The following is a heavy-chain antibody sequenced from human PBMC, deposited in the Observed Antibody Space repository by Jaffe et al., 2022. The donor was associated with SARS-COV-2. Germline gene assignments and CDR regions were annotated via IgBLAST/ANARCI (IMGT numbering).Heavy chain of an antibody. CDR3: AKAGGSSSMWYFDL. V-gene: IGHV3-23*01. Sequence: EVQLLESGGGLVQSGGSLRLSCAASGFTFSSYAMSWVRQAPGKGLEWVSSISGSDDSTHYADSVKGRVTISRDKSKNTLYLQMNSLRAEDTAVYYCAKAGGSSSMWYFDLWGRGTLVTVSS. D-gene: IGHD6-6*01. CDR1: GFTFSSYA. J-gene: IGHJ2*01. CDR2: ISGSDDST.